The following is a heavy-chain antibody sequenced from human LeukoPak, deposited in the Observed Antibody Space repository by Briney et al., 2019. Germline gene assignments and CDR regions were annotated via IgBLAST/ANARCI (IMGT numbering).Heavy chain of an antibody. CDR1: GFIFCNFS. CDR3: ARTFSTSWYDY. J-gene: IGHJ4*02. Sequence: GSLRPSCSAPGFIFCNFSINWVRQASGKGLGWVSHITSGENTYYADSVKGRFTISRDNSKNTLYLQMSSLRAEDTAVYHCARTFSTSWYDYWGQGTLVTVSS. CDR2: ITSGENT. V-gene: IGHV3-23*01. D-gene: IGHD2-2*01.